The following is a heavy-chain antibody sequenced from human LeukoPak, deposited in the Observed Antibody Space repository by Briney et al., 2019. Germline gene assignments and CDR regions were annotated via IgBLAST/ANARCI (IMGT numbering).Heavy chain of an antibody. Sequence: SETLSLTCAVSGHSINSGYCWGWIRQPPGKGLEWIGCIDHSGSAHYNPSLKNRVTISVDTSKNESSLKLSSVTATDTAVYYCARATMTTVTLFDYWGQGTLVTVSS. CDR2: IDHSGSA. CDR3: ARATMTTVTLFDY. J-gene: IGHJ4*02. CDR1: GHSINSGYC. V-gene: IGHV4-38-2*01. D-gene: IGHD4-17*01.